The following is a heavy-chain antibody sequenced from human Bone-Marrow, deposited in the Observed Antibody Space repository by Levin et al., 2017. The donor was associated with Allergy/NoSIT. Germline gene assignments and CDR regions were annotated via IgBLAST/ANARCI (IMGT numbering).Heavy chain of an antibody. D-gene: IGHD2-2*01. CDR3: ARRHCTSTSCYLVDY. Sequence: GESLRISCAASGFTFSDYYMSWIRQAPGKGLEWVSYITSDYTIYYADSVKGRFTISRDNAKNSLYLQMNGLRAEDTAVYYCARRHCTSTSCYLVDYWGQGTLVTVSS. CDR2: ITSDYTI. J-gene: IGHJ4*02. CDR1: GFTFSDYY. V-gene: IGHV3-11*01.